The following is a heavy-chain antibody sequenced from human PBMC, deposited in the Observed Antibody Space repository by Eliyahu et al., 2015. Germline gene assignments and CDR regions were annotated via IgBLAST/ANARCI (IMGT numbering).Heavy chain of an antibody. J-gene: IGHJ4*02. D-gene: IGHD4-17*01. CDR3: AKDYGDYALPHY. CDR2: ISYDGSNK. V-gene: IGHV3-30*18. Sequence: VRQGPGKGXXXVAVISYDGSNKYYADSVKGRFTISRDNSKNTLYLQMNSLRAEDTAVYYCAKDYGDYALPHYWGQGTLVTVSS.